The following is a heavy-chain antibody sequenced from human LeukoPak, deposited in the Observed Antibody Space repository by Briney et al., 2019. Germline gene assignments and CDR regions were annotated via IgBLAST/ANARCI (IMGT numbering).Heavy chain of an antibody. D-gene: IGHD2-2*01. V-gene: IGHV6-1*01. CDR1: GDSVSSNSAA. Sequence: SQTLSLTCAISGDSVSSNSAAWNWIRQSPSRGLEWLGRTYYRSKWYNDYAVSVKSRITINPDTSKNQFPLQLNSVTPEDTAVYYCARDPGRYCSSTSCYRGGWFDPWGQGTLVTVSS. CDR3: ARDPGRYCSSTSCYRGGWFDP. CDR2: TYYRSKWYN. J-gene: IGHJ5*02.